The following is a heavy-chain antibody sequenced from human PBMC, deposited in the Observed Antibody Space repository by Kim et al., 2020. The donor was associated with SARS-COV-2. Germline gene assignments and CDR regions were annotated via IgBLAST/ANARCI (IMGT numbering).Heavy chain of an antibody. V-gene: IGHV4-4*02. CDR1: GGSISSSNW. CDR3: ASPDYYYYYGMDV. Sequence: SETLSLTCSVSGGSISSSNWWSWVRQPPGKGLEWIGEIYHSGSTNYNPSLKSRVTISVDKSKNQFSLKLSSVTAADTAVYYCASPDYYYYYGMDVWGQGTTVTVSS. J-gene: IGHJ6*02. CDR2: IYHSGST.